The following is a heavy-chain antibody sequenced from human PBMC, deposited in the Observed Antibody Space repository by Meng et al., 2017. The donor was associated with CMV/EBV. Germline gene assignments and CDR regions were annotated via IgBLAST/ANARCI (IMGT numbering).Heavy chain of an antibody. CDR3: ARASVGSSSHPYFDY. D-gene: IGHD6-6*01. CDR2: MIPIYGTA. V-gene: IGHV1-69*05. Sequence: SVKVSCKASGGNISSPAISWVRQAPGQGLEWVGGMIPIYGTAKYAKKFKGRVTITTDESTNTAHMELSSLRSEDTAVYYCARASVGSSSHPYFDYRGQGTLVTVSS. J-gene: IGHJ4*02. CDR1: GGNISSPA.